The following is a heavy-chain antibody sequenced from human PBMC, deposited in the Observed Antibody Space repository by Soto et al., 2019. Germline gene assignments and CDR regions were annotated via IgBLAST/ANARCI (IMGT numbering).Heavy chain of an antibody. CDR2: INPNSGGT. CDR1: GCTFTGYY. D-gene: IGHD3-22*01. CDR3: ARSPSYYYDSSGSNWFDP. J-gene: IGHJ5*02. V-gene: IGHV1-2*02. Sequence: ASVKVSCKASGCTFTGYYMHWVRQAPGQGLEWMGWINPNSGGTNYAQKFQGRVTMTRDTSISTAYMELSRLRSDDTAVYYCARSPSYYYDSSGSNWFDPWGQGTLVTVSS.